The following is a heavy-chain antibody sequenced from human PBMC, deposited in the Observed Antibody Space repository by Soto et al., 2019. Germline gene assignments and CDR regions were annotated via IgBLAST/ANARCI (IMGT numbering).Heavy chain of an antibody. CDR3: ARDRVLNGDAFDI. V-gene: IGHV3-74*01. CDR1: GFTFSSYW. J-gene: IGHJ3*02. Sequence: LSLTCAASGFTFSSYWMHWVRQAPGKGLVWVSRINSDGSSTSYADSVKGRFTISRDNAKNTLYLQMNSLRAEDTAVYYCARDRVLNGDAFDIWGQGTMVTVSS. CDR2: INSDGSST.